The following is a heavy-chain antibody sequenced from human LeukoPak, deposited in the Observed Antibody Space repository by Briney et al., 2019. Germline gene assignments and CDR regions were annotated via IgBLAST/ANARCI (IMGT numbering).Heavy chain of an antibody. CDR1: GFTFSSYE. J-gene: IGHJ6*03. CDR3: ARVMVRGVMTYYYYMDV. Sequence: GGSLRLSCAASGFTFSSYEMNWVRQAPGKGLEWVSYISSSGSTIYYADSVKGRFTISRDNAKNSLYLQMNSLRAEDTAVYYCARVMVRGVMTYYYYMDVWGKGTTVTISS. CDR2: ISSSGSTI. D-gene: IGHD3-10*01. V-gene: IGHV3-48*03.